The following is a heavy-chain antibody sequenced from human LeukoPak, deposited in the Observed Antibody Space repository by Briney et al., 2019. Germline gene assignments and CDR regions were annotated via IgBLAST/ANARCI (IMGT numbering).Heavy chain of an antibody. Sequence: GGSLRLSCAASGFTFSSYGMHWVRQAPGKGLEWVAVISYDGSNKYYADSVKGRFTISRDNSKNTLYLQMNSLRAEDTAVYYCAKDHLLSRGVGATYFDYWGQGTLVTVSS. V-gene: IGHV3-30*18. CDR1: GFTFSSYG. CDR3: AKDHLLSRGVGATYFDY. CDR2: ISYDGSNK. J-gene: IGHJ4*02. D-gene: IGHD1-26*01.